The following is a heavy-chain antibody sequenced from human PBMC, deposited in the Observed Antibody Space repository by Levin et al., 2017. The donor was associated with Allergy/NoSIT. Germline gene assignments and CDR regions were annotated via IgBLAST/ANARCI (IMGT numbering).Heavy chain of an antibody. CDR3: ARGGGGVDC. J-gene: IGHJ4*02. V-gene: IGHV3-7*04. CDR2: INIDGSEK. D-gene: IGHD3-10*01. CDR1: GFTFNIYY. Sequence: GESLKISCAASGFTFNIYYMTWVRQAPGKGLEWVANINIDGSEKYYVDSVKGRFTISRDNAKNSLYLQMNSLRAEDTAIYYCARGGGGVDCWGQGTLVTVSS.